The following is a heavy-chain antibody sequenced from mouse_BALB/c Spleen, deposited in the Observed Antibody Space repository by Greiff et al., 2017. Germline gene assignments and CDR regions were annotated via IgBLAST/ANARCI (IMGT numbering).Heavy chain of an antibody. J-gene: IGHJ4*01. CDR2: INPGSGGT. D-gene: IGHD2-2*01. CDR1: GFAFTNYL. Sequence: VQLQESGAELVRPGTSLKVSCKASGFAFTNYLIEWVQQRPGQGLEWIGVINPGSGGTNYNEKFKGKATLTADKSSSTAYMQLSSLTSDDTAVYFCARYGYGAMDYWGQGTSVTVSS. CDR3: ARYGYGAMDY. V-gene: IGHV1-54*01.